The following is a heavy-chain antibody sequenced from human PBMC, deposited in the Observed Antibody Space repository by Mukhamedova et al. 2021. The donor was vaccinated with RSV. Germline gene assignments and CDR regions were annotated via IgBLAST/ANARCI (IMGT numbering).Heavy chain of an antibody. J-gene: IGHJ4*02. CDR3: VRDNYGVDY. V-gene: IGHV3-74*01. Sequence: VVWVSHINSDGSSTTYADSVKGRFTISRDNAKDTPYLQMNRLRADDTAVYFCVRDNYGVDYWGRGTLVTVSS. CDR2: INSDGSST. D-gene: IGHD4-17*01.